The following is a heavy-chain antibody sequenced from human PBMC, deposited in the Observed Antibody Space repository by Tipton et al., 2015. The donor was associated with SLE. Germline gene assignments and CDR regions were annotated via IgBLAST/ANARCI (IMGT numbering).Heavy chain of an antibody. J-gene: IGHJ5*02. D-gene: IGHD5/OR15-5a*01. CDR3: ARDGSTMHWFDP. CDR2: ISAYNGNT. V-gene: IGHV1-18*01. Sequence: QSGPEVKKPGASVNVSCKASGYTFTSYGISWVRQATGQGLEWMGWISAYNGNTNDAQKLQGRFTMTTDTSTSTDYMELRSLRSDDTAVYYCARDGSTMHWFDPSCQGTLVTVSP. CDR1: GYTFTSYG.